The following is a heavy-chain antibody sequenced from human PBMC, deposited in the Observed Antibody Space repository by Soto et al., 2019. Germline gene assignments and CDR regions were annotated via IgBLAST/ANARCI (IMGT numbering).Heavy chain of an antibody. D-gene: IGHD3-22*01. CDR2: ISAYNGNT. Sequence: ASVKVSCKASGYTFTSYGISWVRQAPGQGLEWMGWISAYNGNTNYAQKLQGRVTMTTDTSTSTAYMELRSLRSDDTAVYYCVRDWYYYDSSGYAVWGYFDYWGQGTLVTVSS. V-gene: IGHV1-18*01. CDR3: VRDWYYYDSSGYAVWGYFDY. J-gene: IGHJ4*02. CDR1: GYTFTSYG.